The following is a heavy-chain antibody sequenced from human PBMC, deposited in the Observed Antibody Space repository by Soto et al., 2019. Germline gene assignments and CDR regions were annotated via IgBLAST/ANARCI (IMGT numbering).Heavy chain of an antibody. CDR3: ARAGAVAGTDYYYGMDV. CDR2: INPNSGGT. Sequence: QVQLVQSGAEVKKPGASVKVSCKASGYTFTGYYMHWVRQAPGQGLERMGWINPNSGGTNYAQKFQGWVTMTRDTSISTAYMELSRLRSDDTAVYYCARAGAVAGTDYYYGMDVWGQGTTVTVSS. CDR1: GYTFTGYY. V-gene: IGHV1-2*04. J-gene: IGHJ6*02. D-gene: IGHD6-19*01.